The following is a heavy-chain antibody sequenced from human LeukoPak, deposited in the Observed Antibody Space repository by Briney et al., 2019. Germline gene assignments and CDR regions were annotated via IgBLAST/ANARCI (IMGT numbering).Heavy chain of an antibody. CDR2: ITGGGDTT. V-gene: IGHV3-23*01. Sequence: GGSLRLSCAASGFTFSDYAMSWVRQAPGKGLEWFSAITGGGDTTYYADSVKGRFTISRDNSKSTVYLQMHGLRAEDTAIYYCAKDFGCTGGSCPFVTAILANWGQGTLVTVSS. CDR3: AKDFGCTGGSCPFVTAILAN. CDR1: GFTFSDYA. J-gene: IGHJ4*02. D-gene: IGHD2-8*02.